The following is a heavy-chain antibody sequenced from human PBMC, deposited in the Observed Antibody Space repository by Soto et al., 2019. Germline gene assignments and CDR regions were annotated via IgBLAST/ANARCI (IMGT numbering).Heavy chain of an antibody. Sequence: PGGSLRLSCAASGFTFSSYAMHWVRQAPGKGLEWVAVISYDGSNKYYADSVKGRFTISRDNSKNTLYLQMNSLRAEDTAVYYCARSVGYYDILTGLDYWGQGXLVTVYS. J-gene: IGHJ4*02. D-gene: IGHD3-9*01. V-gene: IGHV3-30-3*01. CDR1: GFTFSSYA. CDR3: ARSVGYYDILTGLDY. CDR2: ISYDGSNK.